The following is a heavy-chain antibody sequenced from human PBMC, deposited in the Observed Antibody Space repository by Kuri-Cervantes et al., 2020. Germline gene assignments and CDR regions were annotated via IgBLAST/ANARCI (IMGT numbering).Heavy chain of an antibody. J-gene: IGHJ4*02. CDR3: ASMVPGLNGPFDY. Sequence: ASVKVSCKASGYTLTTYFIHWVRQVPGQGLEWMGWINPNSGDTNYAQKFQGRVTITTDESTSTAYMELSSLRSEDTAVYYCASMVPGLNGPFDYWGQGTLVTVSS. D-gene: IGHD4/OR15-4a*01. V-gene: IGHV1-2*02. CDR2: INPNSGDT. CDR1: GYTLTTYF.